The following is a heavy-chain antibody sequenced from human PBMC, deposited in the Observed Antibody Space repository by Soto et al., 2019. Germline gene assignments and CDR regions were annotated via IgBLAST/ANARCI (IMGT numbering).Heavy chain of an antibody. D-gene: IGHD3-22*01. V-gene: IGHV3-9*01. CDR3: AKDASGDYDRGYFDL. CDR1: GFNFDDYA. Sequence: QLVESGGGLVQPGRSLRLSCTASGFNFDDYAMHWVRQAPGKGLEWVSGISWSSVNIGYADSVKGRFTISRDNSADSLFLQIDSPRTDGTALYFCAKDASGDYDRGYFDLWGRGTLVTVPS. J-gene: IGHJ2*01. CDR2: ISWSSVNI.